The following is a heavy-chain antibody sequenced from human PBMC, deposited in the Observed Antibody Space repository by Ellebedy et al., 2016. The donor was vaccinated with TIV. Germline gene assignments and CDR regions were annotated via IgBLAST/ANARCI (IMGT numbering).Heavy chain of an antibody. D-gene: IGHD2-2*03. J-gene: IGHJ5*02. CDR1: GYTFTGYY. CDR3: ARWNGYCSSTSCSNWFDP. V-gene: IGHV1-2*02. Sequence: ASVKVSXKASGYTFTGYYMHWVRQAPGQGLEWMGWINPNSGGTNYAQKFQGRVTMTRDTSISTAYMELSRLRSDDTAVYYCARWNGYCSSTSCSNWFDPWGQGTLVTVSS. CDR2: INPNSGGT.